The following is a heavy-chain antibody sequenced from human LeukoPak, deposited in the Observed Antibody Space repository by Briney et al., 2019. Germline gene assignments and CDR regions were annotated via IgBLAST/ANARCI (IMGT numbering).Heavy chain of an antibody. D-gene: IGHD3-16*01. CDR3: TKDPWGGGNNWFDP. Sequence: GGSLRLSCTVSGFTVSSNSMSWVRQAPGKGLEWVANIKQDGSEKYYVDSVKGRFTISRDNAKNSLYLRMTSLRAEDTALYYCTKDPWGGGNNWFDPWGQGTLVTVSS. V-gene: IGHV3-7*03. J-gene: IGHJ5*02. CDR1: GFTVSSNS. CDR2: IKQDGSEK.